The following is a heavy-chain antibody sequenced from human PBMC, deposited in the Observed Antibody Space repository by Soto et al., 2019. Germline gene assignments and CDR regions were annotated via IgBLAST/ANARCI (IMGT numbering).Heavy chain of an antibody. CDR3: AKAQTMIVVVNSYFDL. CDR1: GFTFSSYA. J-gene: IGHJ2*01. D-gene: IGHD3-22*01. CDR2: ISGSGGST. Sequence: GGSLRLSCAASGFTFSSYAMSWVRQAPGKGLEWVSAISGSGGSTYYADSVKGRFTISRDNSKNTLYLQMNSLRAEDTAVYYCAKAQTMIVVVNSYFDLWGRGTLVTVSS. V-gene: IGHV3-23*01.